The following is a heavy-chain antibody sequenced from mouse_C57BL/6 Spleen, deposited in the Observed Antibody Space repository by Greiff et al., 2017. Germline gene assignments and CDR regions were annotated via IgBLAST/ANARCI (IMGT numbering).Heavy chain of an antibody. Sequence: VKLMESGPGLVAPSQSLSITCTVSGFSLTSYAISWVRQPPGKGLEWLGGIWTGGGTNYNSALKSRLSISKDNSKSQVFLKMNRLQTDDTARYYCARCYYGFYYAMDYWGQGTSVTVSS. D-gene: IGHD1-1*01. CDR2: IWTGGGT. CDR1: GFSLTSYA. CDR3: ARCYYGFYYAMDY. V-gene: IGHV2-9-1*01. J-gene: IGHJ4*01.